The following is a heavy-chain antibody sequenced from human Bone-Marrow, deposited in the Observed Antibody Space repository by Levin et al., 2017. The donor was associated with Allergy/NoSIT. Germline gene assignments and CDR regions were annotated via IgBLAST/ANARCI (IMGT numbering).Heavy chain of an antibody. V-gene: IGHV2-5*01. CDR3: ARAYYFDSSGYFFDY. CDR2: LYWNDQK. D-gene: IGHD3-22*01. Sequence: SGPTLVKPTQTLTLNCKFSGFSLSTSGVGVGWVRQPPGKALEWLGVLYWNDQKRYSPSLKTRLTMAKDTSDNQVVLTMTNVDPVDTGTYYCARAYYFDSSGYFFDYWGQGTLVAVSS. CDR1: GFSLSTSGVG. J-gene: IGHJ4*02.